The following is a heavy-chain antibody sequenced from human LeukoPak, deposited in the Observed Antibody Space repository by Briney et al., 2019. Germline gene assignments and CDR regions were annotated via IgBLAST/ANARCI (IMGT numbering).Heavy chain of an antibody. D-gene: IGHD3-10*01. J-gene: IGHJ6*02. V-gene: IGHV4-34*01. CDR3: ARVLYPDGMDV. CDR2: INHSGST. Sequence: SETLSLTCAVYGGSFSGYYWSWIRQPPGKGLEWIGEINHSGSTNYNPSLKSRVTISVDTSKNQFSLKLSSVTAADTAVYYCARVLYPDGMDVWGQGTLVTVSS. CDR1: GGSFSGYY.